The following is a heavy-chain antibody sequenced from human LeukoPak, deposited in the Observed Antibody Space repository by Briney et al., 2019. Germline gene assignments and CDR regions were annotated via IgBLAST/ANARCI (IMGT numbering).Heavy chain of an antibody. D-gene: IGHD3-22*01. Sequence: GGSLRLSCAASGFTVSSNYMSWVRQAPGKGLEWVSVIYSGGSTYYADSVKGRFTISRDNSKNTLYLQMNSLRAEDTAVYYCASSDSSGLGDYFGYWGQGTLVTVSS. CDR2: IYSGGST. CDR1: GFTVSSNY. V-gene: IGHV3-53*01. CDR3: ASSDSSGLGDYFGY. J-gene: IGHJ4*02.